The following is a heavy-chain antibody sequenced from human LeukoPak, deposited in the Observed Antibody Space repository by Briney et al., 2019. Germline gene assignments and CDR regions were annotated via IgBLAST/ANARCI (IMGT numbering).Heavy chain of an antibody. V-gene: IGHV3-30-3*01. CDR1: GFTFSSYA. D-gene: IGHD6-13*01. J-gene: IGHJ1*01. CDR3: ARGYLSSSSSEYFQH. CDR2: ISYDGSNK. Sequence: GGSLRLSCAASGFTFSSYAMHWVRQAPGKGLEWVAVISYDGSNKYYADSVKGRFTISRDNAKNSLYLQMNSLRAEDTAVYYCARGYLSSSSSEYFQHWGQGTLVTVSS.